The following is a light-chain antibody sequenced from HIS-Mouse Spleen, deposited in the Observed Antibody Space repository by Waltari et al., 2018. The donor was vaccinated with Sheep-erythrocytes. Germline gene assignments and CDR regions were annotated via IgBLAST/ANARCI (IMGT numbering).Light chain of an antibody. V-gene: IGLV2-11*01. CDR3: CSYAGSYNNV. Sequence: QSALTQPRSVSGSPGQSVTISCTGTSSDVGGYNYVSWYQQHPGKASKLIIYDVSKRPPRVPDRFAGSKSGKTASLTISGLQAEDEADYYCCSYAGSYNNVFATGTKVTVL. CDR1: SSDVGGYNY. CDR2: DVS. J-gene: IGLJ1*01.